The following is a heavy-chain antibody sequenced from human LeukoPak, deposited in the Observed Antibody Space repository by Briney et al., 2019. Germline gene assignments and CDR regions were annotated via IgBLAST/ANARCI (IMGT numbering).Heavy chain of an antibody. CDR2: INPGVGST. Sequence: ASVKVSCKASEYTFTSFYMHWVRQAPGQGLEWMGIINPGVGSTSYAQKFQGRVTMTSDTSTSTVYMELSSLRSEDTAIYYCARDQAAVGTGIDYWGQGTLVTVPS. D-gene: IGHD6-13*01. CDR3: ARDQAAVGTGIDY. J-gene: IGHJ4*02. CDR1: EYTFTSFY. V-gene: IGHV1-46*01.